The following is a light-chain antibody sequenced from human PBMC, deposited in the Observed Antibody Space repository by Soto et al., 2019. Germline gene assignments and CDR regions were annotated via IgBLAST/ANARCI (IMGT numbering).Light chain of an antibody. CDR3: AAWDDSLSGYV. CDR1: SSDVGAYNY. V-gene: IGLV1-47*02. Sequence: QSVLTQPASVSGSPGQSITLSCSGTSSDVGAYNYVSWYQQLPGTAPKLLIYSNNQRPSGVPDRFSGSKSGTSASLAISGLRSEDEADYYCAAWDDSLSGYVFGTGTKLTVL. CDR2: SNN. J-gene: IGLJ1*01.